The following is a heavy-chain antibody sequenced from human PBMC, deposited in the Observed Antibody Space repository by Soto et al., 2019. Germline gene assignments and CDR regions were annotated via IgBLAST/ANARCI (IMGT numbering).Heavy chain of an antibody. CDR1: GGSISSGGYY. CDR2: IYYSGST. J-gene: IGHJ4*02. V-gene: IGHV4-31*03. Sequence: SETLSLTCTVSGGSISSGGYYWSWIRQHPGKGLEWIGYIYYSGSTYYNPSLKSRVTISVDTSKNQFSLKLSSVTAADTAVYYFARAIRITIFGVVTGPYYFDYWGQGTLVTVSS. D-gene: IGHD3-3*01. CDR3: ARAIRITIFGVVTGPYYFDY.